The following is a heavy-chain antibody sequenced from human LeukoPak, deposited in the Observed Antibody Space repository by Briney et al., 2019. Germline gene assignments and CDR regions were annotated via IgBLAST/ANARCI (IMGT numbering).Heavy chain of an antibody. J-gene: IGHJ4*02. CDR3: ARDGYDSSGYYD. D-gene: IGHD3-22*01. Sequence: PGGSLRLSCAASGFTFGDYGMSWVRQAPGKGLEWVSGINWNGGSTGYADSVKGRFTISRDNAKNSLYLQMNSLRAEDTALYYCARDGYDSSGYYDRGQGTLVTVSS. V-gene: IGHV3-20*04. CDR2: INWNGGST. CDR1: GFTFGDYG.